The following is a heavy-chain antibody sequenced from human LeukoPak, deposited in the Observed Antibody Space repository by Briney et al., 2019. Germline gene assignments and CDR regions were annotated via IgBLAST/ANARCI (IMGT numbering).Heavy chain of an antibody. D-gene: IGHD3-10*01. CDR3: ARDQLVLWFGEHAFDI. J-gene: IGHJ3*02. CDR2: INPNSGGT. Sequence: GASVKVSCKASGYTFTGYYMHWVRQAPRQGLEWMGWINPNSGGTNYAQKFQGRVTMTRDTSISTAYMELSRLRSDDTAVYYCARDQLVLWFGEHAFDIWGQGTMVTVSS. CDR1: GYTFTGYY. V-gene: IGHV1-2*02.